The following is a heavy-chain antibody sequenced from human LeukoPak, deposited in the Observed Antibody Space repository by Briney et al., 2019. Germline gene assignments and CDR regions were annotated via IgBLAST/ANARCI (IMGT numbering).Heavy chain of an antibody. J-gene: IGHJ4*02. CDR1: GGSISSYY. CDR2: IYYSGST. CDR3: ARDSGYSYGHFDY. D-gene: IGHD5-18*01. Sequence: KSSETRSLTCTVSGGSISSYYWSWIRQPPGKGLEWIGYIYYSGSTNYNPSLKSRVTISVDTSKNQFSLKLSSVTAADTAVYYCARDSGYSYGHFDYWGQGTLVTVSS. V-gene: IGHV4-59*01.